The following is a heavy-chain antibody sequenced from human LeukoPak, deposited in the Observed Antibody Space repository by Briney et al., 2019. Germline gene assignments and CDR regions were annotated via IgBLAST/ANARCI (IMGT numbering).Heavy chain of an antibody. CDR2: IYSGGST. CDR3: AREGDSGYDL. V-gene: IGHV3-66*01. D-gene: IGHD5-12*01. CDR1: GFTFSSYG. Sequence: GGSLRLSCAASGFTFSSYGMHWVRQAPGKGLEWVSVIYSGGSTYYADSVKGRFTISRDNSKNTLYLQMNSLRAEDTAVYYCAREGDSGYDLWGQGTLVTVSS. J-gene: IGHJ4*02.